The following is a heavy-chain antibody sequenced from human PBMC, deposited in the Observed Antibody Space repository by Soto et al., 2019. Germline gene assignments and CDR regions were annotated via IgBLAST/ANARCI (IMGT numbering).Heavy chain of an antibody. CDR1: GYTFTSYG. V-gene: IGHV1-8*02. J-gene: IGHJ3*02. D-gene: IGHD2-15*01. Sequence: ASVKVSCKASGYTFTSYGISWVRQAPGQGLEWMGWMNPNSGNTGYAQKFQGRVTMTRNTSISTAYMELSSLRSEDTAVYYCARIKGDAVVVVAASDAFDIWGQGTMVTVSS. CDR2: MNPNSGNT. CDR3: ARIKGDAVVVVAASDAFDI.